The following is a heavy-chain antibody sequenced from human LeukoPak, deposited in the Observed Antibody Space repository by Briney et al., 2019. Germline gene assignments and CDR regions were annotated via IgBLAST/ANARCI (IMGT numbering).Heavy chain of an antibody. CDR1: GLTFTSQG. CDR2: IRNDGSDT. Sequence: GGSLRLSCATSGLTFTSQGFHWVRQAAGKGLEWVAFIRNDGSDTYHANSVKGRFSISRDNSKNTVYLHMNSLRAEDTAVYYCARDRGEDYFDNWGQGTQVTVSS. CDR3: ARDRGEDYFDN. J-gene: IGHJ4*02. V-gene: IGHV3-30*02. D-gene: IGHD2-21*01.